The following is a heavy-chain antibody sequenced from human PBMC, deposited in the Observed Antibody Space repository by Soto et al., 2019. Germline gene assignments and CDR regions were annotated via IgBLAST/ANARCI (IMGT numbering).Heavy chain of an antibody. Sequence: ASVKVSCKASGYTFASYAISWMRQAPGQGLEWMGWISAYNGNTNYAQRLQGRVTMTTDTSTSTAYMELRSLKSDDTAVYYCARDPPPPDYWGQGTLVTVSS. CDR3: ARDPPPPDY. J-gene: IGHJ4*02. CDR2: ISAYNGNT. CDR1: GYTFASYA. V-gene: IGHV1-18*01.